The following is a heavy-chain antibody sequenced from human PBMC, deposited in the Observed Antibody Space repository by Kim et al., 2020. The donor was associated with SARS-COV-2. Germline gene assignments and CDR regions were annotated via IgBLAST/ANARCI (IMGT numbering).Heavy chain of an antibody. J-gene: IGHJ4*02. CDR1: GFTFSSYG. Sequence: GGSLRLSCAASGFTFSSYGMHWVRQAPGKGLEWVAVISYDGSNKYYADSVKGRFTISRDNSKNTLYLQMNSLRAEDTAVYYCAKVGRRIAAAGTGYWGQGTLVTVSS. CDR2: ISYDGSNK. D-gene: IGHD6-13*01. V-gene: IGHV3-30*18. CDR3: AKVGRRIAAAGTGY.